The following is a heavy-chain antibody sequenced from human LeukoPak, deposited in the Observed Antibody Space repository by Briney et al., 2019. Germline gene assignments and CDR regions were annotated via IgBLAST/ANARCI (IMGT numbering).Heavy chain of an antibody. V-gene: IGHV4-59*08. CDR3: ARTSDCSGGSCYFDY. D-gene: IGHD2-15*01. Sequence: YYSGSTNYNPSLKSRVTISVDTSKNQFSLKLSSVTAADTAVYYCARTSDCSGGSCYFDYWGQGTLVTVSS. J-gene: IGHJ4*02. CDR2: YYSGST.